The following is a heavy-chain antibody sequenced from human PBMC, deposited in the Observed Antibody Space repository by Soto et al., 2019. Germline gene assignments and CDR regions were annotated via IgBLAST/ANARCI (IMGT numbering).Heavy chain of an antibody. V-gene: IGHV3-33*01. CDR2: IWYDGSNK. J-gene: IGHJ6*02. D-gene: IGHD4-17*01. CDR3: ARDPHYGGNYYYGMDV. CDR1: GFTFSSYG. Sequence: QVQLVESGGGVVQPGRSLRLSCAASGFTFSSYGMHWVRQAPGKGLEWVAVIWYDGSNKYYADSVKGRFTISRDNSKNTLYRQMNSLRAEDTAVYYWARDPHYGGNYYYGMDVWGQGTTVTVSS.